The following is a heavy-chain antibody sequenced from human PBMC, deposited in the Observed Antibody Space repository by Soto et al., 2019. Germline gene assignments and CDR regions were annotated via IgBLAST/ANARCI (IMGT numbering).Heavy chain of an antibody. J-gene: IGHJ4*02. CDR3: ARSAFSIAVAGTFYFDY. V-gene: IGHV3-30-3*01. Sequence: QVQLVESGGGVVQPGRSLRLSCAASGFTFSSYAMHWVRQAPGKGLEWVAVISYDGSNKYYADSVKGRFTIARDNSKNTLYLQMNSLRAEDTAVYYCARSAFSIAVAGTFYFDYWGQGTLVTVSS. D-gene: IGHD6-19*01. CDR2: ISYDGSNK. CDR1: GFTFSSYA.